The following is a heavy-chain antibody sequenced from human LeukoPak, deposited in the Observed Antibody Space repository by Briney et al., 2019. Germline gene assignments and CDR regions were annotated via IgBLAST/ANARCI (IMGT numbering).Heavy chain of an antibody. D-gene: IGHD5-18*01. Sequence: SETLSLTCTVSDSSISPYHWSWTRQPPGRGLDWIGHILYSGSTKYNPSLKSRVTLSLDRPHNQFSLMLSSVTAAYTAVYYCARQDGYSSGYYSDYWGQGTLVTVSS. J-gene: IGHJ4*02. V-gene: IGHV4-59*08. CDR3: ARQDGYSSGYYSDY. CDR1: DSSISPYH. CDR2: ILYSGST.